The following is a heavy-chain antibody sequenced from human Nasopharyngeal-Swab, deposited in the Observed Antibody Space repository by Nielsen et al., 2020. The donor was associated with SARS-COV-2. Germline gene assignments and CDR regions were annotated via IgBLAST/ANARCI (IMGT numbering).Heavy chain of an antibody. V-gene: IGHV3-7*01. CDR3: ARVGKVAVAAARGYYYYGMDV. D-gene: IGHD6-19*01. CDR1: GFTFSSYW. J-gene: IGHJ6*02. Sequence: GESLKISCAASGFTFSSYWMSWVRQAPGKGLEWVANIKQDGSEKYYVDSVKGRFTISRDNAKNSLYLQMNSLRAEDTAVYYCARVGKVAVAAARGYYYYGMDVWGQGTTVTVSS. CDR2: IKQDGSEK.